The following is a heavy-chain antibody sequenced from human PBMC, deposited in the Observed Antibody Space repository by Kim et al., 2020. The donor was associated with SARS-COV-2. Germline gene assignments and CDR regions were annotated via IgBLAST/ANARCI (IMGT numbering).Heavy chain of an antibody. CDR3: TTVVGIAVAGPGDAFDI. V-gene: IGHV3-15*01. Sequence: GGSLRLSCAASGFTFSNAWMSWVRQAPGKGLEWVGRIKSKTDGGTTDYAAPVKGRFTISRDDSKNTLYLQMNSLKTEDTAVYYCTTVVGIAVAGPGDAFDIWGQGTMVTVSS. D-gene: IGHD6-19*01. CDR2: IKSKTDGGTT. J-gene: IGHJ3*02. CDR1: GFTFSNAW.